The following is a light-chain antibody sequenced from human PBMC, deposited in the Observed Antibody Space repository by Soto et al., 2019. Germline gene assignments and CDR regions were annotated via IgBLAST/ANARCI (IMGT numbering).Light chain of an antibody. CDR3: CSYAGSYTLAV. J-gene: IGLJ2*01. CDR1: SSDVGGYNY. Sequence: QSALTQPRSVSGSPGQSVTISCTGTSSDVGGYNYVSWYQQHPGKAPKLMIYDVTKRPSGVPDRFSGSKSGNTASLTISGLQAADEADYCCCSYAGSYTLAVFGGGTKLTVL. V-gene: IGLV2-11*01. CDR2: DVT.